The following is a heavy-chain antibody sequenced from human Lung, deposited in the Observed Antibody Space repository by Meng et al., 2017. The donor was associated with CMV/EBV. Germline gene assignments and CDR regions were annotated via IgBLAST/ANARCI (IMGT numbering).Heavy chain of an antibody. CDR1: GYTFTGYY. J-gene: IGHJ4*02. V-gene: IGHV1-2*06. CDR3: VRANLGSADY. D-gene: IGHD7-27*01. Sequence: QVQSEVSADGVKKPVSLVKSCCKASGYTFTGYYLHWLREAPGQGLEWVGRITPSSGDTTYAQKFQGMVTMTRDTSISTAYMELSSLRSDDAAIYYCVRANLGSADYWGQGTLVTVSS. CDR2: ITPSSGDT.